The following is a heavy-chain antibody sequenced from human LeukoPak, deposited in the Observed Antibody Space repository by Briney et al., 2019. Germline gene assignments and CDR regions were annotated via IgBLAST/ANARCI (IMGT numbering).Heavy chain of an antibody. V-gene: IGHV3-48*03. D-gene: IGHD6-13*01. J-gene: IGHJ4*02. CDR1: GFTFSSYE. Sequence: GGALRLSCAASGFTFSSYEMNWVRQAPGKGLEWVSYISSSGSTIYYADSVKGRFTISRDNAKNSLYLQMNSLRAEDTAVYYCASNLPDRYSSSWYSFDYWGQGTLVTVSS. CDR3: ASNLPDRYSSSWYSFDY. CDR2: ISSSGSTI.